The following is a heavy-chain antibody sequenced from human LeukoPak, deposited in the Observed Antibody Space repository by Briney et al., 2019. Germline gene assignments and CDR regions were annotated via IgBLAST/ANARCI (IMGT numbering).Heavy chain of an antibody. D-gene: IGHD3-3*01. V-gene: IGHV3-21*01. Sequence: GGSLRLSCAASGFTFSSYSMNWVRQAPGKGLEWVSSISSSSSYIYYADSVKGRFTISRDNAKTSLYLQMNSLRAEDTAVYYCARVGYDFWSGYYTDWGQGTLVTVSS. J-gene: IGHJ4*02. CDR2: ISSSSSYI. CDR1: GFTFSSYS. CDR3: ARVGYDFWSGYYTD.